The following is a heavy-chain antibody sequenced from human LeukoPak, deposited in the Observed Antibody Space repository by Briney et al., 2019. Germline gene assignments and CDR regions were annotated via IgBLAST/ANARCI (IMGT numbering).Heavy chain of an antibody. CDR1: GFTFSSYW. Sequence: GGSLRLSCAASGFTFSSYWMHWVRKAPGKGLVWVSRINSDGSSTSYADSVKGRFTISRDNAKNTLYLQMNSLRAEDTAVYYCARYSSSLGAFDYWGQGTLVTVSS. D-gene: IGHD6-6*01. CDR2: INSDGSST. J-gene: IGHJ4*02. V-gene: IGHV3-74*01. CDR3: ARYSSSLGAFDY.